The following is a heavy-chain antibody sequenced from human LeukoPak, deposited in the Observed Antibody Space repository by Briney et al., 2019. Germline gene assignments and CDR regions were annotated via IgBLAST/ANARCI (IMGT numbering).Heavy chain of an antibody. CDR1: GYTFTSYA. Sequence: AASVKVSCKASGYTFTSYAMHWVRQAPGQRLEWMGWINAGNGNTKYSQKFQGRVTITRDTSASTAYMELSSLRAEDTAVYYCARGGLFAYYFDYWGQGALVTVSS. J-gene: IGHJ4*02. V-gene: IGHV1-3*01. CDR3: ARGGLFAYYFDY. CDR2: INAGNGNT. D-gene: IGHD3-10*02.